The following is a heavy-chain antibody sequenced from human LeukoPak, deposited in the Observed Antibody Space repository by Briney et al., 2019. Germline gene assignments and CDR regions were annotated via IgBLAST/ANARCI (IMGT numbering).Heavy chain of an antibody. CDR1: GVSISSYY. Sequence: KSSETLSLTCTVSGVSISSYYWSWIRQPPGKGLEWIGYIYYSGSTNYNPSLKSRVTISVDTSKNQFSLKLSSVTAADTAVYYCARAGITMVRGFDYWGQGTLVTVSS. J-gene: IGHJ4*02. CDR3: ARAGITMVRGFDY. CDR2: IYYSGST. V-gene: IGHV4-59*01. D-gene: IGHD3-10*01.